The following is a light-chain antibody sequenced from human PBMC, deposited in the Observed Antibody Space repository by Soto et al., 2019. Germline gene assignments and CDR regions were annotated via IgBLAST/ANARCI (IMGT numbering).Light chain of an antibody. Sequence: EIVLTQSPGTLSLSPGERATLSCRASQSVTSSYLAWYQQKPGQAPRLLIHGASTRASGIPDRFSGSGSGTDFTLTISRLEPEDFVVYYCQQYGSSPMYTFGQGTKLEIK. CDR1: QSVTSSY. J-gene: IGKJ2*01. CDR3: QQYGSSPMYT. V-gene: IGKV3-20*01. CDR2: GAS.